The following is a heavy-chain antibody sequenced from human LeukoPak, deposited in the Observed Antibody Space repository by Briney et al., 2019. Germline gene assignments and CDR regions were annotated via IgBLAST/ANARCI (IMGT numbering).Heavy chain of an antibody. CDR2: IIPIFGTA. J-gene: IGHJ6*02. D-gene: IGHD3-22*01. CDR1: GGTFSSYA. V-gene: IGHV1-69*01. CDR3: AREDYYDSSGHVLHDYYYYYGMDV. Sequence: SVKVSCKASGGTFSSYAISWVRQAPGLGLEWMGGIIPIFGTANYAQKFQGRVTITADESTSTAYMELSSLRSEDTAVYYCAREDYYDSSGHVLHDYYYYYGMDVWGQGTTVTVSS.